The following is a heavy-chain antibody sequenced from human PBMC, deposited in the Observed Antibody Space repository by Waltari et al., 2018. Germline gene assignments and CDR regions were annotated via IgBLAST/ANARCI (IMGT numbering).Heavy chain of an antibody. CDR1: GGSISSYY. Sequence: QVQLQESGPGLVKPSETLSLTCTVSGGSISSYYWSWIRQPAGKGLEWIGRIYTSGSTNYNPSLKGRVTMSVDTSKNQFSLKLSSVTAADTAVYYCARVGGMGDYYYYMDVWGKGTTVTISS. V-gene: IGHV4-4*07. CDR3: ARVGGMGDYYYYMDV. CDR2: IYTSGST. D-gene: IGHD6-13*01. J-gene: IGHJ6*03.